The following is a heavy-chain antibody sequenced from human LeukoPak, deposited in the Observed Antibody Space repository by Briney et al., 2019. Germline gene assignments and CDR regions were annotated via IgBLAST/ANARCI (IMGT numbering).Heavy chain of an antibody. CDR3: ARGAAMDTPFDY. CDR1: GGSISSSDYY. Sequence: SETLSLTCTVSGGSISSSDYYWGWIRQPPGKGLEWIASIYYSGSTYYNPSLKSRVTMSVDTSKNQFSLKLRSVTAADTAVYYCARGAAMDTPFDYWGQGTLVTVSS. D-gene: IGHD5-18*01. V-gene: IGHV4-39*07. J-gene: IGHJ4*02. CDR2: IYYSGST.